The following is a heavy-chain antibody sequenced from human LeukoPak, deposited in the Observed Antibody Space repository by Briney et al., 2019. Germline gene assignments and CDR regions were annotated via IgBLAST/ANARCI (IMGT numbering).Heavy chain of an antibody. D-gene: IGHD3-10*01. V-gene: IGHV4-39*07. CDR3: ARAWFGYYYMDV. J-gene: IGHJ6*03. Sequence: PSETLSLTCTVSGGSISSSSYYWGWIRQPPGKGLEWIGSIYYSGSTYYNPSLKSRVTISVDTSKNQFSLKLSSVTAADTAVYYCARAWFGYYYMDVWGKGTTVTVSS. CDR2: IYYSGST. CDR1: GGSISSSSYY.